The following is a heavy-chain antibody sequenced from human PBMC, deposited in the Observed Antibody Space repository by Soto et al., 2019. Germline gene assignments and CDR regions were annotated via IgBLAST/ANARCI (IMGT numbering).Heavy chain of an antibody. J-gene: IGHJ4*02. CDR2: IWYDGSNK. V-gene: IGHV3-33*01. Sequence: GGSLRLSCAASGFTFSSYGMHWVRQAPGKGLEWVAVIWYDGSNKYYAESVKGRFTISRDNSKNTLYLQMNSLRAEDTAVYYCARDQLYSSSWSDYWGQGTLVTVSS. D-gene: IGHD6-13*01. CDR3: ARDQLYSSSWSDY. CDR1: GFTFSSYG.